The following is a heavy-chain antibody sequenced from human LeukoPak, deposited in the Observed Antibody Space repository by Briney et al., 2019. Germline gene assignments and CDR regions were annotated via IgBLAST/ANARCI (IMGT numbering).Heavy chain of an antibody. CDR1: GFTFSSYA. CDR3: ARADILAGYASGDY. D-gene: IGHD3-9*01. J-gene: IGHJ4*02. V-gene: IGHV3-23*01. CDR2: ISGSGGST. Sequence: GGSLRLSCAASGFTFSSYAMSWVRQAPGKGLEWVPAISGSGGSTYYADSVKGRFTISRDNSKNTLYLQMNSLRAEDTAVYYCARADILAGYASGDYWGQGTLVTVSS.